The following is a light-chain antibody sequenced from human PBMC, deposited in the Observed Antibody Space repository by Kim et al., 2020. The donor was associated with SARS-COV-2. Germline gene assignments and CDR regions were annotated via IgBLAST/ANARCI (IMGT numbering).Light chain of an antibody. CDR1: QTISYY. V-gene: IGKV1-39*01. CDR3: QQTFTAPWT. CDR2: AAS. J-gene: IGKJ1*01. Sequence: DIQLTQSPSSLSASVGDRVTITCRASQTISYYLNWYQQKAGKAPKLLIYAASNLYSGVPSRFSGSGSGTDFTLTITSLQPEDFAAYFCQQTFTAPWTFGQGTKVDIK.